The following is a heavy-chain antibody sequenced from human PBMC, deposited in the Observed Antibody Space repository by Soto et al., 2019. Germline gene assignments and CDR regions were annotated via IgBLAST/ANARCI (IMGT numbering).Heavy chain of an antibody. CDR3: AGQAMATFPRFDP. V-gene: IGHV1-69*02. J-gene: IGHJ5*02. CDR2: IIPILGIA. CDR1: GGTFSSYT. Sequence: QVQLVQSGAEVKKPGSSVKVSCKASGGTFSSYTISWVRQAPGQGLEWMGRIIPILGIANYAQKFQGRVTITADNTPSPAYMGLSSLRSEDTAVYYRAGQAMATFPRFDPWGQGTLVTVSS.